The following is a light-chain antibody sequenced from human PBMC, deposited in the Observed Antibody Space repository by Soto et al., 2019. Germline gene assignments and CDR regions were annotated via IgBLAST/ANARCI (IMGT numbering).Light chain of an antibody. V-gene: IGLV2-14*01. CDR3: NSYTGSSTRFV. CDR1: SSDVGAYNY. CDR2: EVS. J-gene: IGLJ1*01. Sequence: QSVVTQPACVSGSPGQSVTISCTGTSSDVGAYNYVSWYQQHPGKAPKLMIYEVSNRPSGVSNRFSGSKSGNTASLTISGLQAEDEADYYCNSYTGSSTRFVFGTGTKLTVL.